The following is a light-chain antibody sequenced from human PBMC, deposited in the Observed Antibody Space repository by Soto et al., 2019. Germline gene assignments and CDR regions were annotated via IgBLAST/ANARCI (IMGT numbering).Light chain of an antibody. J-gene: IGLJ2*01. CDR3: YSYTTSSTRV. Sequence: QSALTQPASVSGSPGQSITISCTGTSSDVGAYNYVSWYQQHPGKAPKLMIYDVSNRPSGVSNRFSGSKSGNTASLTISGLQAEDEADYYCYSYTTSSTRVFVGGTKLPVL. CDR2: DVS. V-gene: IGLV2-14*01. CDR1: SSDVGAYNY.